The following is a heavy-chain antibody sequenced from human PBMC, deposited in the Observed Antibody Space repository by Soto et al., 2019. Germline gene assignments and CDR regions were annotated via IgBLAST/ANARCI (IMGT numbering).Heavy chain of an antibody. CDR2: STGGGST. J-gene: IGHJ4*02. Sequence: EVQLLASGGGLVQPGGSLRLSCVASGLTFSSSSMSWVRQAPGKGLEWVSVSTGGGSTFYADSVKGRFTISRDNSKNTLYLQMNSLRAEDAAVYFCAKLVRYWGQGTLVTVSS. CDR3: AKLVRY. V-gene: IGHV3-23*01. D-gene: IGHD6-6*01. CDR1: GLTFSSSS.